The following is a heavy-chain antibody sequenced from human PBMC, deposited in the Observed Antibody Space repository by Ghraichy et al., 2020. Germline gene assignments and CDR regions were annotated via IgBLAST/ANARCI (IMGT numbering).Heavy chain of an antibody. CDR1: GFTFDDYT. Sequence: GGSLRLSCAASGFTFDDYTMHWVRQAPGKGLEWVSLISWDGGSTYYADSVKGRFTISRDNSKNSLYLQMNSLRTEDTALYYCAKSIQQWLFPPDYWGQGTLVTVSS. CDR3: AKSIQQWLFPPDY. CDR2: ISWDGGST. J-gene: IGHJ4*02. D-gene: IGHD6-19*01. V-gene: IGHV3-43*01.